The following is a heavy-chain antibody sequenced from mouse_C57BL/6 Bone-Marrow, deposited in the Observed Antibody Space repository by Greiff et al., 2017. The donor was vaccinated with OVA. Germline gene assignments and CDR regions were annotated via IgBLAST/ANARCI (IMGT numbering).Heavy chain of an antibody. D-gene: IGHD3-2*02. CDR3: ARRQLRFYWYFDV. CDR1: GYTFTSSW. Sequence: QVQLQQPGAELVKPGASVKMSCTASGYTFTSSWITWVKQRPGHGLEWIGDIYPGSGSTNYNEKFKSKATLTVDTSSSTAYMQLSSLTSEDSAVYYCARRQLRFYWYFDVWGTGTTVTVSS. J-gene: IGHJ1*03. V-gene: IGHV1-55*01. CDR2: IYPGSGST.